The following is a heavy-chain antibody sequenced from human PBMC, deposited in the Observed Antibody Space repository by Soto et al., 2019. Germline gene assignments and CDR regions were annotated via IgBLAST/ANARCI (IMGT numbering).Heavy chain of an antibody. CDR3: ANLPLYGSGFDC. V-gene: IGHV3-9*01. CDR1: GFTFDDYA. Sequence: EAQLVESGGGLVQPGRSLRLSCVASGFTFDDYAIHWVRQAPGKGLEWVSGISWNGAATGYADSVKGRFTISRDNAKXXXXXXXXXXXXEDTAIYYCANLPLYGSGFDCWGQGTLVTVSS. CDR2: ISWNGAAT. D-gene: IGHD3-10*01. J-gene: IGHJ4*02.